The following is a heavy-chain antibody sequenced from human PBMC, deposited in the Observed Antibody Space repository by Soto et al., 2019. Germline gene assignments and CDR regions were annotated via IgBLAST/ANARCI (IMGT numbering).Heavy chain of an antibody. D-gene: IGHD3-10*02. CDR1: GFTFSRYA. CDR3: ARDNRMFNF. V-gene: IGHV3-30-3*01. CDR2: ISYDGSNK. Sequence: QVQLVESGGGVVQPGRSLRLSCAASGFTFSRYAMHWVRQAPGKGLEWVAVISYDGSNKYYADSVKGRFTISRDNSKNTLYLQMNSLRAEDTAVYYCARDNRMFNFWGQGTLVTVSS. J-gene: IGHJ4*02.